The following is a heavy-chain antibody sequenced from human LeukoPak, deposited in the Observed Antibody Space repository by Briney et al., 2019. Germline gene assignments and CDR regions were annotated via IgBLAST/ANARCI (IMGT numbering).Heavy chain of an antibody. J-gene: IGHJ5*01. CDR1: GFTFRNHD. CDR2: IYTTGSS. V-gene: IGHV4-4*07. D-gene: IGHD1-26*01. CDR3: ARIGGSFPSLDS. Sequence: GSLRLSCAASGFTFRNHDLNWVRQPAGKGLEWIGRIYTTGSSNYNPSLKSRVTMSVDTSKNQFSLKLSSVTAADTAVYYCARIGGSFPSLDSWGQGTLVTVSS.